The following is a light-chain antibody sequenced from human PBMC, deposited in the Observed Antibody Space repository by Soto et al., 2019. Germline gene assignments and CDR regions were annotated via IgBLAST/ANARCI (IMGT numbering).Light chain of an antibody. CDR3: MQAAHLPLT. V-gene: IGKV2-29*03. J-gene: IGKJ4*01. Sequence: VMTQTPVSLSVTPGQPASMSCKTSQSLLFSNGRTYLYWYLQRPVQPPRLLMNAVSIRSSRVTDRIIGSGSGTDFTLKIRRVEAEDIGVYYCMQAAHLPLTFGGGTKVEI. CDR2: AVS. CDR1: QSLLFSNGRTY.